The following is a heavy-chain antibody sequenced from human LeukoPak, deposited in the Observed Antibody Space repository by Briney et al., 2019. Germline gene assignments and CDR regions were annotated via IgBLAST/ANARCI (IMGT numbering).Heavy chain of an antibody. J-gene: IGHJ4*02. Sequence: GGSLRLSCAASGFTFSSYSMNWVRQAPGKGLEWVSAISGSGGSTYYADSVKGRFTISRDNSKNTLYLQMNSLRAEDTAVYYCAGDYGDENPTDYWGQGTLVTVSS. CDR2: ISGSGGST. V-gene: IGHV3-23*01. CDR1: GFTFSSYS. D-gene: IGHD4-17*01. CDR3: AGDYGDENPTDY.